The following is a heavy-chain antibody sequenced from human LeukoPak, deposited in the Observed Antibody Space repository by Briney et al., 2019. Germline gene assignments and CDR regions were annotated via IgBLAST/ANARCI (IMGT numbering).Heavy chain of an antibody. CDR2: IIPILGIA. CDR3: ARAGGVLGYFDY. Sequence: ASVKVSCKASGGTFSSYAISWVRQAPGQGLEWMGRIIPILGIANYAQKFQGRVTITADKSTSTAYMELSSLRSEDTAVYYCARAGGVLGYFDYWGQGALVTVSS. D-gene: IGHD3-10*01. CDR1: GGTFSSYA. J-gene: IGHJ4*02. V-gene: IGHV1-69*04.